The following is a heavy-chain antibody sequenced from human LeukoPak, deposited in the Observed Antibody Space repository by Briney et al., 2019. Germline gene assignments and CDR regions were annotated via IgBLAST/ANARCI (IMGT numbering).Heavy chain of an antibody. V-gene: IGHV4-30-2*01. D-gene: IGHD3-3*01. CDR1: GGSISSGGDS. Sequence: SQTLSLTCAVSGGSISSGGDSWSWIRQPPGKGLGWIGYIYHSGSTYYNPSLKSRVNISVHTPKYPYSLKLRSVTAADTAVYYCARGPDFWSDAFDIGPQGTMHTLSS. CDR3: ARGPDFWSDAFDI. J-gene: IGHJ3*02. CDR2: IYHSGST.